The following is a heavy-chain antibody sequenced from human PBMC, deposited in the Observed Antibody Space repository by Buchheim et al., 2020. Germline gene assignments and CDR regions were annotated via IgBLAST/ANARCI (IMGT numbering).Heavy chain of an antibody. CDR3: ARSPTDYFYQYGMDV. Sequence: QVTLRESGPALVKPTQTLTLTCSFSGFSLSTNRMCVSWMRQPPGKALEWLARIDWDEDEYYSASLRARLTISKDTSRNQVVLTLTNVGPADTGTYYCARSPTDYFYQYGMDVWGQGNT. CDR2: IDWDEDE. V-gene: IGHV2-70*15. CDR1: GFSLSTNRMC. J-gene: IGHJ6*02.